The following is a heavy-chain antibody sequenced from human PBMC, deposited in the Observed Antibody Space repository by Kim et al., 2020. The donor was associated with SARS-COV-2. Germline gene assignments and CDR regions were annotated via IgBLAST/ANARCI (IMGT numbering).Heavy chain of an antibody. D-gene: IGHD6-19*01. V-gene: IGHV3-7*01. CDR1: WFTFSSYW. CDR3: ARDGDLYSIGKDAFDI. J-gene: IGHJ3*02. CDR2: IKQDGNQK. Sequence: GGSLRLSFAASWFTFSSYWMTWVRQAPGKGLEWVANIKQDGNQKYYVDSVKGRFTISRDNAKNSLYLQMNSLRAEDTAVYYCARDGDLYSIGKDAFDIWG.